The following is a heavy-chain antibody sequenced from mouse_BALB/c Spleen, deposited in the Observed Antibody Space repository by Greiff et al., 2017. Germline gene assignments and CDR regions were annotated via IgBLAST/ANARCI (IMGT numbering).Heavy chain of an antibody. V-gene: IGHV2-2*02. CDR3: AGTLGDYGRDY. D-gene: IGHD4-1*01. J-gene: IGHJ4*01. CDR1: GFSLTSYG. Sequence: VQLVESGPGLVQPSQCLSITCTAAGFSLTSYGVHWVRQSPGKGLEWLGVIWSGGSTDYNAAFIARLSISKDNTKSQVFFKMNSLQANDTAIYYGAGTLGDYGRDYWGQGTSVTVSS. CDR2: IWSGGST.